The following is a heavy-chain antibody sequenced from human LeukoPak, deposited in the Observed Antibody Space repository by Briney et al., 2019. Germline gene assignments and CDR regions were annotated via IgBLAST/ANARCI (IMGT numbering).Heavy chain of an antibody. CDR3: AKSEASSAFDI. V-gene: IGHV3-30*18. CDR1: GFTFSSYG. Sequence: GRSLRLSCAASGFTFSSYGMHWVRQAPGKGLEWVAVISYDGSSKYYADSVKGRFTISRDNSKNTLYLQMNSLRAEDAAVYYCAKSEASSAFDIWGQGTMVTVSS. CDR2: ISYDGSSK. J-gene: IGHJ3*02. D-gene: IGHD1-7*01.